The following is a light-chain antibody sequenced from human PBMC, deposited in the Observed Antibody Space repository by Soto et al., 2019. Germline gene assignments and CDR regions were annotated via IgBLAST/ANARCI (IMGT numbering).Light chain of an antibody. V-gene: IGLV2-8*01. J-gene: IGLJ1*01. CDR2: EVR. Sequence: QSVLTEPPSASGSDGRSVTISCTGNSSDVGGYNYVSWYQQHPGKAPKLMIYEVRKRPSGVPDRFSGSKSGNTASLTVSGLQVDDEADCCCSSYAGSNWWFFGTGTKITVL. CDR3: SSYAGSNWWF. CDR1: SSDVGGYNY.